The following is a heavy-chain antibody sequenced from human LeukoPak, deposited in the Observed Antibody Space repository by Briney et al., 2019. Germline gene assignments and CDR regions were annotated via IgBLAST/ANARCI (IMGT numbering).Heavy chain of an antibody. V-gene: IGHV4-39*01. Sequence: SETLSLTCTVSGGSISSTGYYWGWSRQPPGKGLEWIGTINYSGSTYYNPSLKSRVTLSADTSKTQFSLKLTTVTAADTAVYYCAAYYYDSRGYFDWGQGTLVTVSS. CDR3: AAYYYDSRGYFD. CDR1: GGSISSTGYY. CDR2: INYSGST. D-gene: IGHD3-22*01. J-gene: IGHJ4*02.